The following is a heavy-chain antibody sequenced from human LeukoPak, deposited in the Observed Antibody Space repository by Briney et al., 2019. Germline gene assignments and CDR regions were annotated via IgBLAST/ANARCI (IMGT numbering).Heavy chain of an antibody. CDR1: DGSISSRPYY. J-gene: IGHJ6*03. V-gene: IGHV4-39*07. D-gene: IGHD6-6*01. CDR2: ISYSGTT. Sequence: SETLSLPCTVSDGSISSRPYYWGWVRQPPGKGLEWMGTISYSGTTYYSPSLKSRVTISLDTSKNQFSLKLSSVTAADTAIYYCARDFSSSSTVYYYYYMDVWGKGTTVTVSS. CDR3: ARDFSSSSTVYYYYYMDV.